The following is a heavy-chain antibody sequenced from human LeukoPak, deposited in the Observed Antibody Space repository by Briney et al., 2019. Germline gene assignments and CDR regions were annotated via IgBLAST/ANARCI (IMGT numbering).Heavy chain of an antibody. J-gene: IGHJ4*02. CDR2: ISSSSSTI. CDR3: ARDRPTVGATTFVY. CDR1: GFTFSSYS. Sequence: GGSLRLSCAASGFTFSSYSMNWVRQAPGKGLEWVSYISSSSSTIYYADSVKGRFTISRDNAKNSLYLQMNSLRAEDTAVYYCARDRPTVGATTFVYWGQGTLVTVSS. D-gene: IGHD1-26*01. V-gene: IGHV3-48*04.